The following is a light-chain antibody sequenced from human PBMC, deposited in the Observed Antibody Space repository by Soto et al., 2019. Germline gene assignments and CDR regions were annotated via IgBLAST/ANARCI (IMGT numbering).Light chain of an antibody. CDR1: SSDVGGYNY. V-gene: IGLV2-8*01. Sequence: QSVLTQPPSASGSPGQSVTISCTGISSDVGGYNYVSWYQQHPGKAPKLMIYEVSKRPSGVPDRFSGSKSGNTASLTVSGLQAEDEADYYCSSYAGSNNLNVFGTGTKVTVL. CDR3: SSYAGSNNLNV. CDR2: EVS. J-gene: IGLJ1*01.